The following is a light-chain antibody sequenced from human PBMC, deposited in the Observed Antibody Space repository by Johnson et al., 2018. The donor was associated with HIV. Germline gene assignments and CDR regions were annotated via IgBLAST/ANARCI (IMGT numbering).Light chain of an antibody. CDR2: ENN. J-gene: IGLJ1*01. V-gene: IGLV1-51*02. Sequence: QSVLTQPPSVSAAPGQKVTISCSGSSSNIGNNYVSWYQQLPETAPKLLIYENNKRPSGIPDRFSGSKSGTSATLGITGLQTGDEADYYCGTWDSSLNAYVFGAATKVAVL. CDR1: SSNIGNNY. CDR3: GTWDSSLNAYV.